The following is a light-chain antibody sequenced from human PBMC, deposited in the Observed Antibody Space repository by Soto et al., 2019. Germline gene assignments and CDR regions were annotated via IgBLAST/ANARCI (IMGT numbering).Light chain of an antibody. J-gene: IGKJ4*01. CDR1: QDIRND. CDR3: LQDYDYPLT. CDR2: AAS. V-gene: IGKV1-6*01. Sequence: AIPMTQSPSSLSASVGDRVTITCRASQDIRNDLGWYQQKPGRAPNLLTYAASILQSGVPSRFSGSGSGTDFTLTIGSLQPEDFATYYCLQDYDYPLTFGGGTKVEIK.